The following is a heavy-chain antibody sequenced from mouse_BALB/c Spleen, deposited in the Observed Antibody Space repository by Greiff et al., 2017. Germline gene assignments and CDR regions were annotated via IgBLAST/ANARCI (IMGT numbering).Heavy chain of an antibody. V-gene: IGHV14-3*02. CDR3: ARDGYLYAMDY. D-gene: IGHD2-3*01. CDR2: IDPANGNT. J-gene: IGHJ4*01. Sequence: VQLKESGAELVKPGASVKLSCTASGFNIKDTYMHWVKQRPEQGLEWIGRIDPANGNTKYDPKFQGKATITADTSSNTAYLQLSSLTSEDTAVYYCARDGYLYAMDYWGQGTSVTVSS. CDR1: GFNIKDTY.